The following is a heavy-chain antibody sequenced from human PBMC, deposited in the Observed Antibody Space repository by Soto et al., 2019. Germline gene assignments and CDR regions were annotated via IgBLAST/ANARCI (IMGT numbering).Heavy chain of an antibody. CDR1: GYTFTSYD. D-gene: IGHD2-2*01. J-gene: IGHJ3*02. CDR2: MNPNSGNT. V-gene: IGHV1-8*01. Sequence: ASVKVSCKASGYTFTSYDINWVRQATGQGLEWMGWMNPNSGNTGYAQKFQGRVTMTRNTSISTAYMELSSLRSEDTAVYYCARVPIVVVPAATDAFDTWGQGTMVTVSS. CDR3: ARVPIVVVPAATDAFDT.